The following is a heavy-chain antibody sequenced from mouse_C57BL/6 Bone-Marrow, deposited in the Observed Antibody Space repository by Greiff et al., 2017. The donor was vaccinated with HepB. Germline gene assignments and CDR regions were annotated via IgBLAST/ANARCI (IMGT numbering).Heavy chain of an antibody. Sequence: EVMLVESGGGLVKPGGSLKLSCAASGFTFSDYGMHWVRQAPEKGLEWVAYISSGSSTIYYADTVKGRFTISRDNAKNTLFLQMTSLRSEDTAMYYCARSDGYLFAYWGQGTLVTVSA. CDR2: ISSGSSTI. J-gene: IGHJ3*01. CDR3: ARSDGYLFAY. V-gene: IGHV5-17*01. CDR1: GFTFSDYG. D-gene: IGHD2-3*01.